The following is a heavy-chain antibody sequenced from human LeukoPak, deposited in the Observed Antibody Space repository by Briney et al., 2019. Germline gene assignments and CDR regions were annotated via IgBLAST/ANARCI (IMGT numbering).Heavy chain of an antibody. CDR2: IYCSGST. V-gene: IGHV4-59*01. CDR1: GGSISSYY. CDR3: ARGTYSSCYYYYYGMDV. J-gene: IGHJ6*02. Sequence: SETLSLTCTVSGGSISSYYWSWIRQPPGKGLEWIGHIYCSGSTNYNPSLKGRVTMSVDTSENQVSLKLSSVTAADTAVYYCARGTYSSCYYYYYGMDVWGQGTTVTVSS. D-gene: IGHD6-19*01.